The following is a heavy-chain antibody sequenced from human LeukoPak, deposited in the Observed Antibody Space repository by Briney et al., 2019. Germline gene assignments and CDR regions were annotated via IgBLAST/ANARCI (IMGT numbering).Heavy chain of an antibody. J-gene: IGHJ4*02. CDR3: ARDHYYGSGSSYGGPDY. V-gene: IGHV1-8*01. CDR2: MNPNSGNT. D-gene: IGHD3-10*01. CDR1: GYTFTSYD. Sequence: ASVKVSCKASGYTFTSYDINWVRQATGQGLEWMGWMNPNSGNTGYAQKFQGRVTMTRDTSTSTLYMELSSLSSEDTAVYYCARDHYYGSGSSYGGPDYWGQGTRITVSS.